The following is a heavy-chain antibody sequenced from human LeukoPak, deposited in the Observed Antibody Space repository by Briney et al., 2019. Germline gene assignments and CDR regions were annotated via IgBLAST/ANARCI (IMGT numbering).Heavy chain of an antibody. CDR2: IYYSGST. CDR1: GGSISSYY. D-gene: IGHD1-26*01. J-gene: IGHJ4*02. Sequence: PSETLSLTCTVSGGSISSYYWSWIRQPPGKGLEWIGYIYYSGSTNYNPSLKSRVTISVDTSKNQFSLKLSSVTAADTAVYYCARRVGATSHDLDYWGQGTLVTVSS. V-gene: IGHV4-59*01. CDR3: ARRVGATSHDLDY.